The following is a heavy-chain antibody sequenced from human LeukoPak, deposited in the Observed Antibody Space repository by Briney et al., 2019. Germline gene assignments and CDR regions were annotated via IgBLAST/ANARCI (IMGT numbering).Heavy chain of an antibody. Sequence: GGSLRLSCSASGFTFSDYDMHWVRQAPGKGLECVSAIGSTGASTYYADSVKGRFTVSRDNSKNTLYLQMSSLRAEDTAVYYCVKAVSDGSGYYYGWWGQGTLVTVSS. CDR2: IGSTGAST. V-gene: IGHV3-64D*06. CDR1: GFTFSDYD. D-gene: IGHD3-22*01. J-gene: IGHJ4*02. CDR3: VKAVSDGSGYYYGW.